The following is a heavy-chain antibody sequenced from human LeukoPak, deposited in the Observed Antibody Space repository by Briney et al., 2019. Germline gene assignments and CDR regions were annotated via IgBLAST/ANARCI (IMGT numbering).Heavy chain of an antibody. CDR1: GYTFTGYY. V-gene: IGHV1-2*02. Sequence: ASVKVSCKASGYTFTGYYMHWVRQAPGQGLAWMGWINPNSGGTNYAQKFQGRVTMTRDTSISTAYMELSRLRSDDTAVYYCARGGDSSSGGNNDAFDIWGQGTMVTVSS. D-gene: IGHD6-13*01. J-gene: IGHJ3*02. CDR3: ARGGDSSSGGNNDAFDI. CDR2: INPNSGGT.